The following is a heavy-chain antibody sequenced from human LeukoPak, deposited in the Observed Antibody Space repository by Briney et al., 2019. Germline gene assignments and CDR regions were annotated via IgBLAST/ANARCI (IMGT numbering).Heavy chain of an antibody. CDR1: GFTFDDYG. CDR3: ARGYNWNTEFDY. D-gene: IGHD1/OR15-1a*01. J-gene: IGHJ4*02. Sequence: GSLRLSCAASGFTFDDYGMSWVRQAPGKGLEWVSGINWNGGSTGYADSVKGRFTISRDNAKNSLYLQMNSLRAEDTALYYCARGYNWNTEFDYWGQGTLVTVSS. V-gene: IGHV3-20*04. CDR2: INWNGGST.